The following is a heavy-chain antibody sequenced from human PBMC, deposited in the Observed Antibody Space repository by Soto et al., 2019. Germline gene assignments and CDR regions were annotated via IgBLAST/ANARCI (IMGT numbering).Heavy chain of an antibody. CDR1: GFTFNIYG. Sequence: QVQLVESGGGVVQPGRSLTLSCAASGFTFNIYGMHWVRQAPDMGLEWVAVISHDGSTKHYADSVMGRFDISRDNSKNTLYLQMNSLRPEDTAVYYCARDPRERDIAVVVRSTANWFDPWGQGTLVTVSS. J-gene: IGHJ5*02. D-gene: IGHD2-15*01. CDR2: ISHDGSTK. V-gene: IGHV3-30*03. CDR3: ARDPRERDIAVVVRSTANWFDP.